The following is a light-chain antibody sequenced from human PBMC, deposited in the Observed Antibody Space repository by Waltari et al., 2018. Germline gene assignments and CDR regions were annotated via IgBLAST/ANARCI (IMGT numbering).Light chain of an antibody. CDR1: QSISTD. Sequence: EIVLTQSPPTLSLSSGERVTLLCRASQSISTDLAWYQHKPGEVPRPLIFDAFNRATGIPARFSGSGSETDFTLTIRSLEPDDSAVYYCQQRNRWPRTFGQGTKVEIK. CDR2: DAF. V-gene: IGKV3-11*01. CDR3: QQRNRWPRT. J-gene: IGKJ1*01.